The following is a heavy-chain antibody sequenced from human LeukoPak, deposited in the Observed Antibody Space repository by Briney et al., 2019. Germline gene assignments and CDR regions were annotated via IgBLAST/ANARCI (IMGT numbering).Heavy chain of an antibody. V-gene: IGHV3-49*04. CDR1: GFTFGDYT. J-gene: IGHJ4*02. CDR3: TRDLCSSTSCYAPFDY. D-gene: IGHD2-2*01. CDR2: IRSKAYGGTT. Sequence: TGRSLRLSCTASGFTFGDYTMSWVRQAPGKGLEGVAFIRSKAYGGTTEYAASVKGRFTISRDDSKSIAYLQMNSLKTEDTAVYYCTRDLCSSTSCYAPFDYWGQGTLVTVSS.